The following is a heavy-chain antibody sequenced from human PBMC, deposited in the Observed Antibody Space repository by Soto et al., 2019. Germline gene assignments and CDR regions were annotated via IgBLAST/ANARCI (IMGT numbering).Heavy chain of an antibody. CDR1: GGSISSGDYH. CDR2: IYYSAST. Sequence: SETLSLTCTVAGGSISSGDYHWTWIRQFPGKGLEWIGAIYYSASTYYNPSLVSRLTISVDTSKNKFSLKLTSVTAADTAVYYCARDSSTPSGAMDVSGQGTTVTVSS. D-gene: IGHD3-3*02. CDR3: ARDSSTPSGAMDV. J-gene: IGHJ6*02. V-gene: IGHV4-30-4*01.